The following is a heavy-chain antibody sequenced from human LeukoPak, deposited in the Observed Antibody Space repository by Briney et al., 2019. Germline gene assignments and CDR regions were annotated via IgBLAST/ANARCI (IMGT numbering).Heavy chain of an antibody. V-gene: IGHV3-30-3*01. CDR2: ISYDGSNK. CDR1: GFTFSSYA. D-gene: IGHD2-15*01. CDR3: ARGSPVVAAMRGLDY. J-gene: IGHJ4*02. Sequence: TGGSLRLSCAASGFTFSSYAMHWVRQAPGKGLEWVAVISYDGSNKYYADSVKGRFTISRDNSKNTLYLQMNSLRAEDTAVYYCARGSPVVAAMRGLDYWGQGTLVTVSS.